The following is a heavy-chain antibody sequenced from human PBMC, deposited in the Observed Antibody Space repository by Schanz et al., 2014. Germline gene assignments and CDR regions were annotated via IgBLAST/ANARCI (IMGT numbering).Heavy chain of an antibody. CDR2: INPNSGET. Sequence: QVQLVQSGAEAKEPGASVKVSCLASGYSFTEYFLHWVRQAPGQGLEWMGWINPNSGETNYEQKFKGRVTLTSDTSISTAFMELSGLTSDDTATYFCARARYTGYDCSGYWGQGTLLIVSS. CDR1: GYSFTEYF. CDR3: ARARYTGYDCSGY. V-gene: IGHV1-2*02. J-gene: IGHJ4*02. D-gene: IGHD5-12*01.